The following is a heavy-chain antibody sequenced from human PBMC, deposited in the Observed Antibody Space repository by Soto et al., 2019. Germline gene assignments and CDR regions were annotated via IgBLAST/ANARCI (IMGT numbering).Heavy chain of an antibody. CDR3: ARGELKLSGPPDI. J-gene: IGHJ3*02. CDR2: IHYTGST. V-gene: IGHV4-31*03. CDR1: GGSISSDDYY. Sequence: QVQLQESGPGLVKPSQTLSLTCTVSGGSISSDDYYWSWIRQHPEKGLEWLGYIHYTGSTYYNPSLKSRVTISVDTSKNQFSLKLSSVTAADTAVYYCARGELKLSGPPDIWGQGTMVTVSS. D-gene: IGHD1-26*01.